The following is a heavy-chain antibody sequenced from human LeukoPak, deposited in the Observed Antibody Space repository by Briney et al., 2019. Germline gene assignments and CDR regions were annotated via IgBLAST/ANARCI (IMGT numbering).Heavy chain of an antibody. D-gene: IGHD6-13*01. CDR2: ISSSSSYI. J-gene: IGHJ4*02. CDR1: GFTFSSYS. V-gene: IGHV3-21*01. Sequence: GGSLRLSCAASGFTFSSYSMNWVRQAPGKGLEWVSSISSSSSYIFYADSVKGRFTVSRDNAQNSLYLQMNSLRAEDTAEYYCASESAANDYWGQGSLVTVSS. CDR3: ASESAANDY.